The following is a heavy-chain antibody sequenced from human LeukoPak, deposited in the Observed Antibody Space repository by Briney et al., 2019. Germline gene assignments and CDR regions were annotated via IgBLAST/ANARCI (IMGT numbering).Heavy chain of an antibody. V-gene: IGHV4-30-4*01. CDR1: GGSISSGDYY. Sequence: PSQTLSLTCSVSGGSISSGDYYWSWIRQPPGKGLEWVGYIYYSGRTYYSPSLMSRVTISIDTSKNQFSLKLSSGTDADTAVYYCAKDDYDSRGNYYHGMDVWGQGTTVTVSS. D-gene: IGHD3-22*01. CDR2: IYYSGRT. CDR3: AKDDYDSRGNYYHGMDV. J-gene: IGHJ6*02.